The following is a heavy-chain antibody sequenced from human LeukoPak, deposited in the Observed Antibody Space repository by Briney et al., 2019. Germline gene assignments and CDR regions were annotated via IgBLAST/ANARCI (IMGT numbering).Heavy chain of an antibody. V-gene: IGHV1-2*02. J-gene: IGHJ4*02. CDR3: ARNSGLKFYNYY. CDR1: GYTFNGYY. D-gene: IGHD6-19*01. CDR2: INPNSGGT. Sequence: ASVKVSCKASGYTFNGYYKHWVRQAPGQGLEWMGWINPNSGGTNYAQKFQGRVTMTRDTSISTAYMELSRLRSDDTAMYYCARNSGLKFYNYYLGQGTLVTVSS.